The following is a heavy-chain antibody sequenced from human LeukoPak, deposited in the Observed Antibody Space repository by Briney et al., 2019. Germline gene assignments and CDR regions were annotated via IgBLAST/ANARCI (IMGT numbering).Heavy chain of an antibody. CDR1: RYTLGRYE. J-gene: IGHJ4*02. CDR2: ISSSAYTI. V-gene: IGHV3-48*03. D-gene: IGHD4-17*01. Sequence: GGALRVSRAASRYTLGRYEKKWVRQAPGKGLGWVSYISSSAYTIYYADSVKGRVTISRDNAQNSLYLQMNSLRAEDTAVYYCARTQVATVTTFDCWGQGTLVTVSS. CDR3: ARTQVATVTTFDC.